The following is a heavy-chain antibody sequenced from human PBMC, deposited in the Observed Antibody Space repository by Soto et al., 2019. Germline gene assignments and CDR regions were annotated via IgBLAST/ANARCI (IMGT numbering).Heavy chain of an antibody. CDR3: ARHDSRGSYYYSYYMDG. CDR2: IYYSGST. D-gene: IGHD3-22*01. Sequence: SETLSLTCTVSGGSISSYYWSWIRQPPGKGLEWIGYIYYSGSTNYNPSLKSRVTISVDTSKNHFSLKLSSVTAADTAVYYCARHDSRGSYYYSYYMDGWGKGTTVTV. V-gene: IGHV4-59*08. CDR1: GGSISSYY. J-gene: IGHJ6*03.